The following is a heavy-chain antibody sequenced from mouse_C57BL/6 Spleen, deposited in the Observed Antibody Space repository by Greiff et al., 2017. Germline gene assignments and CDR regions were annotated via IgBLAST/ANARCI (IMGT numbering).Heavy chain of an antibody. D-gene: IGHD1-1*01. CDR2: IDPANGNT. CDR1: GFIIKNTY. CDR3: AVGRSYPDY. Sequence: EVQLQQSVAELVRPGASVKLSCTASGFIIKNTYMHWVKQRPEQGLEWIGRIDPANGNTKYAPKFQGKATITADTSSNTAYLQLSSLTSEDTAIYYCAVGRSYPDYWGQGTTLTVSS. J-gene: IGHJ2*01. V-gene: IGHV14-3*01.